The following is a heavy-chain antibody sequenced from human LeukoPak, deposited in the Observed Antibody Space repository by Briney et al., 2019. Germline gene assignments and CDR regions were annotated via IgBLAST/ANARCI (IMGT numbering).Heavy chain of an antibody. D-gene: IGHD3-10*01. CDR3: ARDGIGTMVRGNWYFDL. V-gene: IGHV4-61*01. CDR2: IYYSGST. Sequence: SETLSLTCTVSGGSVSSGSYYWSWIRQPPGKGLEWIGYIYYSGSTNYNPSLKSRVTISVDTSKNQFSLKLSSVTAADTAVYYCARDGIGTMVRGNWYFDLWGRGTLVTVSS. J-gene: IGHJ2*01. CDR1: GGSVSSGSYY.